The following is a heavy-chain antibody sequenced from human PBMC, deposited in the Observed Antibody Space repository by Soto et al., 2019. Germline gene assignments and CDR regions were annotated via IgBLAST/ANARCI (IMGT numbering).Heavy chain of an antibody. CDR3: ARGVDTAMVRGFFDY. J-gene: IGHJ4*02. Sequence: SKTLSLTCAVSVGSISSGGYSWIWIRQPPGKGLEWIGYIYHSGSTYYNPSLKSRVTISVDRSKNQFSLKLSSVTAADTAVYYCARGVDTAMVRGFFDYWGQGTLVTVSS. D-gene: IGHD5-18*01. CDR2: IYHSGST. V-gene: IGHV4-30-2*01. CDR1: VGSISSGGYS.